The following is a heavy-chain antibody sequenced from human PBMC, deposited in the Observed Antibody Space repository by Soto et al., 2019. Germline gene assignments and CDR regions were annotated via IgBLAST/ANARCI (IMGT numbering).Heavy chain of an antibody. CDR1: GYTFTGYY. D-gene: IGHD5-18*01. V-gene: IGHV1-2*02. CDR3: ARGDTAMVLGYYYYGMDV. CDR2: INPNSGGT. J-gene: IGHJ6*02. Sequence: ASVKVSCKASGYTFTGYYMHWVRQAPGQGLEWMGWINPNSGGTNYAQKFQGRVTMTRDTSISTAYMELSRLRSDDTAVYYCARGDTAMVLGYYYYGMDVWGQGTTVTVSS.